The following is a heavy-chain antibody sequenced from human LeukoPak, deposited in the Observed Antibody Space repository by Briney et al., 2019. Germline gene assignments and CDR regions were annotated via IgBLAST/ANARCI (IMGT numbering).Heavy chain of an antibody. CDR3: AKRGIVIRAVIIIGFHKEAYYFDY. Sequence: GGSLRLSCAASGFTFSTYTMTWVRQAPGKGLEWVSGISGSGGNTYYADSVEGRFTISRDTSKNTVYLQMNSLRVEDTAVYFCAKRGIVIRAVIIIGFHKEAYYFDYWGQGILVTVSS. V-gene: IGHV3-23*01. CDR1: GFTFSTYT. CDR2: ISGSGGNT. J-gene: IGHJ4*02. D-gene: IGHD3-10*01.